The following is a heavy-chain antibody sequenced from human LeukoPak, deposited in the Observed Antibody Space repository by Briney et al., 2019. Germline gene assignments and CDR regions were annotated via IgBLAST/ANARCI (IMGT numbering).Heavy chain of an antibody. V-gene: IGHV4-34*01. CDR3: ARYGYYDFWSGTFDAFDI. D-gene: IGHD3-3*01. Sequence: PSGTLSLTCAVYGGSFSGYYWSWIRQPPGKGLEWIGEINHSGSTNYNPSLKSRVTISVDTSKNQFSLKLSSVTAADTAVYYCARYGYYDFWSGTFDAFDICGQGTMVTVSS. CDR2: INHSGST. CDR1: GGSFSGYY. J-gene: IGHJ3*02.